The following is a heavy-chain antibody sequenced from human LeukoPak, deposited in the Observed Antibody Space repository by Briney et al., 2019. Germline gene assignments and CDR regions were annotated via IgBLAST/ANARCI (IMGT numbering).Heavy chain of an antibody. CDR2: INHSGST. J-gene: IGHJ6*03. Sequence: SETLSLTCTVSAYSISSGYYWGWIREPPGKGLEWIGEINHSGSTNYNPSLKSRVTISVDTSKNQFSLKLSSVTAADTAVYYCARVSFFRWAATRPSYYYYYMDVWGQGTTVTISS. V-gene: IGHV4-38-2*02. CDR3: ARVSFFRWAATRPSYYYYYMDV. CDR1: AYSISSGYY. D-gene: IGHD2-15*01.